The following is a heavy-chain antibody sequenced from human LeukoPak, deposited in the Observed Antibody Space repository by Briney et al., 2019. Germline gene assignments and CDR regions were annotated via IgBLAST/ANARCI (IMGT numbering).Heavy chain of an antibody. Sequence: GGSLRLSCAASGFTFSSYSMNWVRQAPGKGLEWVSSISTSSSYIHYADSVKGRFTISRDNSKNTLYLQMNSLRAEDTAVYYCAKDGGGVFLTGYYPRLYYMDVWGKGTTVTISS. V-gene: IGHV3-21*04. CDR3: AKDGGGVFLTGYYPRLYYMDV. D-gene: IGHD3-9*01. CDR2: ISTSSSYI. J-gene: IGHJ6*03. CDR1: GFTFSSYS.